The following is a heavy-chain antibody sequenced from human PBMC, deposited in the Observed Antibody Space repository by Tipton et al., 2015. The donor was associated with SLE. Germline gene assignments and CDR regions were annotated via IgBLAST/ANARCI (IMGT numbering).Heavy chain of an antibody. CDR3: ARSWFNKDDYYYYAMDV. J-gene: IGHJ6*02. Sequence: TLSLTCTVSGGSISGYSWNWIRQPPGKGLEWIGEINHSGSINYNPSLKSRVTISVDTSKNQFSLTLNSVTAADTAVYYCARSWFNKDDYYYYAMDVWGQGTTVTVSS. D-gene: IGHD3-10*01. CDR1: GGSISGYS. V-gene: IGHV4-34*01. CDR2: INHSGSI.